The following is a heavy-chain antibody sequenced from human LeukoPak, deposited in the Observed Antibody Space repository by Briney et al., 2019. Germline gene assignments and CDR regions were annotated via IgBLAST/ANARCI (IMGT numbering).Heavy chain of an antibody. CDR1: GFTFSSYA. Sequence: GGSLRLSCAASGFTFSSYAMSWVRQAPGKGLEWASGISGSGGSTYYADSVKGRFTISRDSSKNSLYLQMNSLRAEDTAVYYCAKDWGYCSGGRCYSGWFDPWGQGTLVTVSS. D-gene: IGHD2-15*01. J-gene: IGHJ5*02. V-gene: IGHV3-23*01. CDR2: ISGSGGST. CDR3: AKDWGYCSGGRCYSGWFDP.